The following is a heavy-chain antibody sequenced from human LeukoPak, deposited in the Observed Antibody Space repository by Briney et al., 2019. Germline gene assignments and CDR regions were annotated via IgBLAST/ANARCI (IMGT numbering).Heavy chain of an antibody. CDR2: IYSGGTT. CDR1: GFTFSSNY. J-gene: IGHJ4*02. V-gene: IGHV3-53*01. Sequence: GGSLRLSCASSGFTFSSNYMSWVRQAPGKGLEWVSFIYSGGTTYYSDSVKGRFTISRDTSKTTLYLQMNSLRAEDTAVYYCATRAVSYGYYFDYWGQGTLVTVSS. CDR3: ATRAVSYGYYFDY. D-gene: IGHD3-10*01.